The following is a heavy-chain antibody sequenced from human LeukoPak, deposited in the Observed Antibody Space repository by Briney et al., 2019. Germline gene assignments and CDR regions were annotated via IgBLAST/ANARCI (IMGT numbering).Heavy chain of an antibody. J-gene: IGHJ4*02. V-gene: IGHV1-8*01. D-gene: IGHD3-10*01. CDR2: RNPNSGNT. CDR1: GYTLTSYD. Sequence: ASVEVSCKASGYTLTSYDINWVRQATGQGLEWMGWRNPNSGNTGYAQKFQGRVTMTRNTSISTAYMELSSLRSEDTAVYYCARATLPRNYYGSGSYGYWGQGTLVTVSS. CDR3: ARATLPRNYYGSGSYGY.